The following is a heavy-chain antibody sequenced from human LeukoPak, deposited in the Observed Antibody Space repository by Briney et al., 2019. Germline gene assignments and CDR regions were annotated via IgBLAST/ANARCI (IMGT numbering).Heavy chain of an antibody. CDR3: ARVASGYPPGYYYYMDV. CDR2: IIPIFGTA. CDR1: GGTFSSYA. J-gene: IGHJ6*03. V-gene: IGHV1-69*13. D-gene: IGHD3-3*01. Sequence: ASVKVSCKASGGTFSSYAISWVRQAPGQGLEWMGGIIPIFGTANYAQKFQGRVTITADESTSTAYMELSSLRSEDTAVYYCARVASGYPPGYYYYMDVWGKGTTVTVSS.